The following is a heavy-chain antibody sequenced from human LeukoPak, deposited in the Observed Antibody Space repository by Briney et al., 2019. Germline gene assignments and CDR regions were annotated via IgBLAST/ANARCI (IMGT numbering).Heavy chain of an antibody. CDR1: GLTFSSYW. CDR3: ARGGD. CDR2: IKQDGSEK. D-gene: IGHD3-10*01. J-gene: IGHJ4*02. Sequence: GGSLRLSCVVSGLTFSSYWMSWVRQAPGKGLEWVASIKQDGSEKYYVDSVKGRFTISRDNAKKSLYLQMNSLRADDTAVYYCARGGDWGQGTLVTVSP. V-gene: IGHV3-7*01.